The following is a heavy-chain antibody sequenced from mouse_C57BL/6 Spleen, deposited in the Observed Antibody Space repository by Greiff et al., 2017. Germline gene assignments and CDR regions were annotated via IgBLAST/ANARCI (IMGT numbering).Heavy chain of an antibody. D-gene: IGHD1-1*01. J-gene: IGHJ1*03. CDR2: INPNNGGT. Sequence: VQLQQSGPELVKPGASVKIPCKASGYTFTDYNMDWVKQSHGKSLEWIGDINPNNGGTIYNQKFKGKATLTVDKSSSTAYMELRSLTSEDTAVYYCARHGSSGPGYFDVWGTGTTVTVSS. CDR3: ARHGSSGPGYFDV. CDR1: GYTFTDYN. V-gene: IGHV1-18*01.